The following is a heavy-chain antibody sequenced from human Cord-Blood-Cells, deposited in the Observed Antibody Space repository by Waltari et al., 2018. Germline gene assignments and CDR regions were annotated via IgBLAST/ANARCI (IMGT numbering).Heavy chain of an antibody. D-gene: IGHD6-13*01. V-gene: IGHV4-34*01. CDR2: INHSGST. CDR1: GGSFSGYY. CDR3: ARSSSSDAFDI. J-gene: IGHJ3*02. Sequence: QVQLQQWGAGLLKPSETLSLTCAVYGGSFSGYYWSWICQPPGKGLEWIGEINHSGSTNSTPSLKSRVTISVDTSKNQFSLKLSSVTAADTAVYYCARSSSSDAFDIWGQGTMVTVSS.